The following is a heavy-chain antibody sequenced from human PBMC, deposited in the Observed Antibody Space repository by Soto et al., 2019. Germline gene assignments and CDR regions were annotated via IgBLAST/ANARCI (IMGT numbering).Heavy chain of an antibody. D-gene: IGHD2-8*01. CDR1: GFTFSNAW. Sequence: GGSLRLSCAASGFTFSNAWMSWVRQAPGKGLEWVGRIKSKTDGGTTDYAAPVKGRFTISRDDSKNTLYLQMNSLKTEDTAVYYCTTVVLSPHYYYYMDVWGKGTTVTVSS. CDR3: TTVVLSPHYYYYMDV. CDR2: IKSKTDGGTT. J-gene: IGHJ6*03. V-gene: IGHV3-15*01.